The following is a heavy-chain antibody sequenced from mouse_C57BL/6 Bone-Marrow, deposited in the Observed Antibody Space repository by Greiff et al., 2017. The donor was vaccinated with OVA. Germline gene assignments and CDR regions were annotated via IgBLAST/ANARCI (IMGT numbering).Heavy chain of an antibody. V-gene: IGHV2-5*01. CDR3: AKNPHYYGSSSCAMDY. Sequence: QVQLQQSGPGLVQPSQSLSITCTVSGFSLTSYGVHWVRQSPGKGLEWLGVIWRGGSTDYNAAFLSRLSITKDNSKSQVFFKMNSLQADDTAIYYCAKNPHYYGSSSCAMDYWGQGTSVTVSS. J-gene: IGHJ4*01. D-gene: IGHD1-1*01. CDR2: IWRGGST. CDR1: GFSLTSYG.